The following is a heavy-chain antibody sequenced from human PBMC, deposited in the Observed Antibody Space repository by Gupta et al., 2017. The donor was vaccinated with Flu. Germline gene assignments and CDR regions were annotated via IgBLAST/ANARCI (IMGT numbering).Heavy chain of an antibody. D-gene: IGHD3-22*01. CDR1: GFTFSSYD. V-gene: IGHV3-13*04. CDR2: IGTAGDT. J-gene: IGHJ4*02. CDR3: ARALYDSSGFLLWD. Sequence: EVQLVESGGGLVQPGGSLRLSCAASGFTFSSYDMHWVRQATGKGLEWVSAIGTAGDTYYPGSVKGRFTISRENAKNSLYLQMNSLRAGDTAVYYCARALYDSSGFLLWDWGQGTLVTVSS.